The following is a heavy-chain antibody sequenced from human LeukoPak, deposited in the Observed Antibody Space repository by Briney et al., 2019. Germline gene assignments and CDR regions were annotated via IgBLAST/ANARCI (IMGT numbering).Heavy chain of an antibody. CDR3: ARVGKILTYYYDSSGYSAFDI. J-gene: IGHJ3*02. Sequence: ASVKVSCKASGYTFTGYYMHWVRQAPGQGLEWMGWINPNSGGTNYAQKFQGRVTMTRDTSISTAYMELSRLRSDDTAVYFCARVGKILTYYYDSSGYSAFDIWGQGTMVTVSS. D-gene: IGHD3-22*01. V-gene: IGHV1-2*02. CDR1: GYTFTGYY. CDR2: INPNSGGT.